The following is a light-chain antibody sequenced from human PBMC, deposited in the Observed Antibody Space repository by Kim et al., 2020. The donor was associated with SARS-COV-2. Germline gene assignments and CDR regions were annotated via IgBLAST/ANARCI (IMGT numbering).Light chain of an antibody. CDR1: SFNIGAGYD. V-gene: IGLV1-40*01. Sequence: VTISCTGSSFNIGAGYDVHWYQQLPGTAPKLLIYGNSNRPSGVPDRFSGSKSGTSASLAITGLQAEDEADYYCQSYDSSLSGRYVVFGGGTQLTVL. CDR2: GNS. CDR3: QSYDSSLSGRYVV. J-gene: IGLJ2*01.